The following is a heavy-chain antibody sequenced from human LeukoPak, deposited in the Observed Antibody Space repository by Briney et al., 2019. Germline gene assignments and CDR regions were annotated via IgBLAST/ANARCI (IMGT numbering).Heavy chain of an antibody. V-gene: IGHV4-4*07. D-gene: IGHD3-3*01. CDR1: GGSISSYY. J-gene: IGHJ5*02. CDR3: ARDPAYYDFWSGYLEHP. CDR2: IYTSGST. Sequence: SSETLSLTCTVSGGSISSYYWSWIRQPAGKGLEWIGRIYTSGSTNYNPSLKSRVTMSVDTSKNQFSLKLSSVTAADTAVYYCARDPAYYDFWSGYLEHPWGQGTLVTVSS.